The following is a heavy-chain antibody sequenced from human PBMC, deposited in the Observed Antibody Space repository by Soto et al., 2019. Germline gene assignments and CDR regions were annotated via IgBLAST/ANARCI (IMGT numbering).Heavy chain of an antibody. CDR3: ARDLGQQLFDY. Sequence: ASVKVSCKASGYTFTSYAMHWVRQAPGQRLEWMGWINAGNGNTKYSQKFQGRVTITTDTSASTAYMELRSLRSDDTAVYYCARDLGQQLFDYWGQGTLVTVSS. CDR1: GYTFTSYA. D-gene: IGHD6-13*01. CDR2: INAGNGNT. V-gene: IGHV1-3*01. J-gene: IGHJ4*02.